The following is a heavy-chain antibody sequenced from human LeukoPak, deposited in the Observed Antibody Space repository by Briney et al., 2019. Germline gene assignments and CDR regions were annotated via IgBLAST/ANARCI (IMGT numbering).Heavy chain of an antibody. J-gene: IGHJ4*02. CDR1: GFTFGDYA. V-gene: IGHV3-49*04. Sequence: GGSLRLSCTASGFTFGDYAMSWVREAPGKGLEWVGFIRRKAYGGTTEYAASVKGRFTISRDEYKSIAYLQINSLKTEDTAVYYCTIWFGETWGQGTLVTVSS. CDR2: IRRKAYGGTT. CDR3: TIWFGET. D-gene: IGHD3-10*01.